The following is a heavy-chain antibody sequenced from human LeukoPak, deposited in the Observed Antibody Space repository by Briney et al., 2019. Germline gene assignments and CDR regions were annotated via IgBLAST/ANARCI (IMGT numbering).Heavy chain of an antibody. Sequence: SETLSLTCAVYGGSFSGYYWSWIRQPPGKRLEWIGEINHSGSTNYNPSLKSRVTISVDTSKNQFSLKLSSVTAADTAVYYCARGGFGYCSGGSCYQLFDYWGQGTLVTVSS. V-gene: IGHV4-34*01. D-gene: IGHD2-15*01. CDR3: ARGGFGYCSGGSCYQLFDY. CDR1: GGSFSGYY. J-gene: IGHJ4*02. CDR2: INHSGST.